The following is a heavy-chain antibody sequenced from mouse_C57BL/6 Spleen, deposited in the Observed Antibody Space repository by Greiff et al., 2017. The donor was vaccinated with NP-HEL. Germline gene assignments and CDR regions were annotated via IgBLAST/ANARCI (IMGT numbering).Heavy chain of an antibody. V-gene: IGHV1-55*01. Sequence: QVQLQQPGAELVKPGASVKMSCKASGYTFTSYWITWVKQRPGQGLEWIGDIYPGSGSTNYNEKFKSKATLPVDTSSSTAYMQLSSLTSEDSAVYYCARGGYSNYVLAMDYWGQGTSVTVSS. D-gene: IGHD2-5*01. CDR1: GYTFTSYW. CDR2: IYPGSGST. CDR3: ARGGYSNYVLAMDY. J-gene: IGHJ4*01.